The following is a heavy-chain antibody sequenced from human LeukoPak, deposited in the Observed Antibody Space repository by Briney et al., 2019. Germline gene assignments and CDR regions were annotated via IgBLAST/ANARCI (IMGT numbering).Heavy chain of an antibody. V-gene: IGHV3-15*01. CDR1: GFTLSNAW. D-gene: IGHD6-25*01. J-gene: IGHJ3*02. CDR2: IKSKTEGGTT. Sequence: GGSLRLSCAASGFTLSNAWMTWVRQAPGKGLEWVGRIKSKTEGGTTDYTAPVRGRFTISRDNSRNTLYLQMKSLKADDTAVYYCARRTNSSGAFDIWGQGTMVTVSS. CDR3: ARRTNSSGAFDI.